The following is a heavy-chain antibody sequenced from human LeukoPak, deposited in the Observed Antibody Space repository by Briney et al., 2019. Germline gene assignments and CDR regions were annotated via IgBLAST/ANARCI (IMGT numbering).Heavy chain of an antibody. Sequence: GRSLRLSCAASGFTFSSYAMSWVRQAPGKRLEWVSAISGSGGSTYYADSVKGRFTISRDNSKNTLYLQMNSLRAEDTAVYYCAKDRRRIAVAGISPFDYWGQGTLVTVSS. J-gene: IGHJ4*02. CDR1: GFTFSSYA. CDR2: ISGSGGST. V-gene: IGHV3-23*01. CDR3: AKDRRRIAVAGISPFDY. D-gene: IGHD6-19*01.